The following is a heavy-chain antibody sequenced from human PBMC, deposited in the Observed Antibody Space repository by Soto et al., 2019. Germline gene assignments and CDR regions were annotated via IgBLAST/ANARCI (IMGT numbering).Heavy chain of an antibody. J-gene: IGHJ6*03. D-gene: IGHD5-12*01. V-gene: IGHV4-34*01. CDR3: ARGTVATTYYYYMDV. Sequence: TLSLTCAVYGGSFSGYYWSWIRQPPGKGLEWIGEINHSGSTNYNPSLKSRVTISVDTSKNQFSLKLSSVTAADTAVYYCARGTVATTYYYYMDVWGKGTTVTVSS. CDR1: GGSFSGYY. CDR2: INHSGST.